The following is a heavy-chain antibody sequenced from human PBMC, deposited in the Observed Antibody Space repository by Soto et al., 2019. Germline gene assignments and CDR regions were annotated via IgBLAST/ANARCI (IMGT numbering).Heavy chain of an antibody. CDR3: ARLTSYDSSGYYGY. CDR1: GFTFSSYS. J-gene: IGHJ4*02. V-gene: IGHV3-21*01. CDR2: ISSSSSYI. D-gene: IGHD3-22*01. Sequence: EVQLVESGGGLVKPGGSLRLSCAASGFTFSSYSMNWVRQAPGKGLEWVSSISSSSSYIYYADSVKGRFTISRDNAKNSLYLQMNRRRPEDTAVYYCARLTSYDSSGYYGYWGQGTLVTVSS.